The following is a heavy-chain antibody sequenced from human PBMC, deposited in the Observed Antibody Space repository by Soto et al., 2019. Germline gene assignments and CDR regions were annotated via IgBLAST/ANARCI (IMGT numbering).Heavy chain of an antibody. D-gene: IGHD2-2*01. V-gene: IGHV4-31*03. CDR3: ERHAGSYYVDC. Sequence: QVQLQESGPGLVKPSQTLSLTCTVSGGSISSGGYYWSWIRQHPGKGLECIGYIYYSGSTYYNPYLKRRVTTAVDTSKNQYALKLSSVAAADTAVYSCERHAGSYYVDCWGQRTQVTVSS. CDR1: GGSISSGGYY. J-gene: IGHJ4*02. CDR2: IYYSGST.